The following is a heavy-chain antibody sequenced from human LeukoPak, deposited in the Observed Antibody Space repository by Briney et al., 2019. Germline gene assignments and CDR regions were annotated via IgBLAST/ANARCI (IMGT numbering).Heavy chain of an antibody. V-gene: IGHV4-34*01. J-gene: IGHJ4*02. CDR1: GGSFSGYF. Sequence: SETLSLTCAVYGGSFSGYFWSWIRQPPGKGLEWIGEINHSGSTNYNPSLKSRVTISVDTSKSQFSLKLSSVTAADTAVYYCARAMNQVTYYYDSSGLASTDNDYWGQGTLVTVSS. D-gene: IGHD3-22*01. CDR3: ARAMNQVTYYYDSSGLASTDNDY. CDR2: INHSGST.